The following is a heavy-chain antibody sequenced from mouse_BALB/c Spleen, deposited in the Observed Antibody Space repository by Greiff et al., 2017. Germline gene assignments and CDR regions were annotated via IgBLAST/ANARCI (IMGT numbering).Heavy chain of an antibody. CDR3: ARRTGYYFDY. CDR2: INPSTGYT. D-gene: IGHD4-1*01. Sequence: QVQLQQPGAELVKPGASVKLSCKASGYTFTSYWMHWVKQRPGQGLEWIGYINPSTGYTEYNQKFKDKATLTADKSSSTAYMQLSSLTSEDSAVYYCARRTGYYFDYWGQGTTRTVAS. V-gene: IGHV1-7*01. CDR1: GYTFTSYW. J-gene: IGHJ2*01.